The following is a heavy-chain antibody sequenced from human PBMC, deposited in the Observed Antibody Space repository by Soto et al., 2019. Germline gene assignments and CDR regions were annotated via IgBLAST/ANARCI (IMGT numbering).Heavy chain of an antibody. J-gene: IGHJ5*02. V-gene: IGHV3-23*01. CDR3: SNEALIAGTLPWFAP. Sequence: EVRLLESGGGLVQPGGSLRLSCAASGFTFTSYAMTWVRQAPGKGLEWVSAISGSGASTYYADSVKGRFTASNDNSKNMLHLQMNRLRAADTAVYYCSNEALIAGTLPWFAPWCQGTLVIVSS. CDR1: GFTFTSYA. D-gene: IGHD2-15*01. CDR2: ISGSGAST.